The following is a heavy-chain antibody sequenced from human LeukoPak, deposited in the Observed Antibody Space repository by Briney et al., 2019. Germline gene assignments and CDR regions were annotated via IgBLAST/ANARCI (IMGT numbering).Heavy chain of an antibody. V-gene: IGHV3-66*01. J-gene: IGHJ4*02. CDR1: GFTVRNNY. D-gene: IGHD5-18*01. Sequence: PGGSLRLSCEASGFTVRNNYMTWVRQAPGKGLEWVSVIYSGGGTYYADSVKDRFTISRDNSKSTLFLQMNSLRVEDSAVYYCTRVFAYSYGDFDNWGQGTLVAVSS. CDR3: TRVFAYSYGDFDN. CDR2: IYSGGGT.